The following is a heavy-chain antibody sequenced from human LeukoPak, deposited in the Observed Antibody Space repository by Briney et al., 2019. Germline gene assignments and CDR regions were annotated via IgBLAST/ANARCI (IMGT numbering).Heavy chain of an antibody. CDR2: IIPILGIA. Sequence: GASVKVSCKASGGTFSSYAISWVRQAPGQGLEWMGRIIPILGIANYAQKFQGRVTITADKSTSTAYMELSSLRSEDTAVYYCVRGKQQLALLDYWGQGTLVTVSS. CDR3: VRGKQQLALLDY. J-gene: IGHJ4*02. CDR1: GGTFSSYA. V-gene: IGHV1-69*04. D-gene: IGHD6-13*01.